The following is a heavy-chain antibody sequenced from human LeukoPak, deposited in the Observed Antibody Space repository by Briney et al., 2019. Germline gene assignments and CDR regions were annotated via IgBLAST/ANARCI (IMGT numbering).Heavy chain of an antibody. Sequence: GGSLRLSCAASGFTFSDYYMSWIRRAPGKGLEWVSYISSSGGTMYYADSVKGRFTISRDNAKNSLYLQMNSLRAEDTAVYYCASNYDFWSGYFLHSSFDYWGQGTLVTVSS. CDR2: ISSSGGTM. CDR3: ASNYDFWSGYFLHSSFDY. D-gene: IGHD3-3*01. J-gene: IGHJ4*02. V-gene: IGHV3-11*01. CDR1: GFTFSDYY.